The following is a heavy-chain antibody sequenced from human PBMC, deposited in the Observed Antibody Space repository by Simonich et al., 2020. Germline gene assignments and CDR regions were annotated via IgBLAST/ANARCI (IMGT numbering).Heavy chain of an antibody. V-gene: IGHV4-34*01. CDR3: ARGKGWKNAFDI. D-gene: IGHD1-1*01. CDR2: IKHSGST. Sequence: QVQLQQWGSERLKLSETLSFPCAVFVGSFSGYFWRRFRPPPGKGLEGIGEIKHSGSTNYNPALKSLVTRSGDTSKNQFSLKLSAVTAADTAVYYCARGKGWKNAFDIWGQGTMVTVSS. CDR1: VGSFSGYF. J-gene: IGHJ3*02.